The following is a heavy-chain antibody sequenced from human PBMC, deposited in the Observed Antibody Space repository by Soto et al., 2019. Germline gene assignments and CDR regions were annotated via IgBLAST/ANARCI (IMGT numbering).Heavy chain of an antibody. J-gene: IGHJ2*01. CDR3: ARHFDVDPSLDHYYFDL. V-gene: IGHV4-4*07. CDR1: GVSITPYF. Sequence: QVQLQESGPGLVKPSETLSLTCTVSGVSITPYFWSWIRQPAGEAPEWLGHIYASGRTTYNPSLMSRATMFVSQTQVSLRLTSVTAADTAVYYCARHFDVDPSLDHYYFDLWGRGALVTVSS. CDR2: IYASGRT. D-gene: IGHD3-9*01.